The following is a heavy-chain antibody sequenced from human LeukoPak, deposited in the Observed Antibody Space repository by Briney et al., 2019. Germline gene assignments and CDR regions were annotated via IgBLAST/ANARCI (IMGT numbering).Heavy chain of an antibody. V-gene: IGHV4-31*03. J-gene: IGHJ6*02. CDR2: IYYSGST. CDR3: AREPSVVVPAAIFHYGMDV. Sequence: NPSQTLSLTCTVSGGSISSGGYYWSWIRQRPGKGLEWIGYIYYSGSTYYNPSLKSRVTISVDTSKNQFSLKLSSVTAADTAVYYCAREPSVVVPAAIFHYGMDVWGQGTTVTVSS. CDR1: GGSISSGGYY. D-gene: IGHD2-2*01.